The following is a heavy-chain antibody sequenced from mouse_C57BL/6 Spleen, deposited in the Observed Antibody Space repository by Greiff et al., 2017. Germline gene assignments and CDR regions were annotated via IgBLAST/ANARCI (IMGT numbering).Heavy chain of an antibody. CDR2: IAPEPGGT. V-gene: IGHV1-15*01. D-gene: IGHD3-1*01. Sequence: QVQLQQSGAELVRPGASVTLSCKASGYTFTDYEMHWVKQTPVHGLEWIGAIAPEPGGTAYNQTFKGKAILTAVTSSSTASMELLRLTSVDSAVYYCTRSGLGRGFSYWRQGTLVTVSA. CDR1: GYTFTDYE. J-gene: IGHJ3*01. CDR3: TRSGLGRGFSY.